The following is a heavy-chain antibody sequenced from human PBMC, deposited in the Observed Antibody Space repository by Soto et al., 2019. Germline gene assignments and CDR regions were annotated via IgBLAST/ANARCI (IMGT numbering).Heavy chain of an antibody. CDR1: VYTFIDYY. J-gene: IGHJ5*02. CDR2: INPTSGGT. Sequence: ASVKVSCKSSVYTFIDYYVHWVREAPGQGLEWMGCINPTSGGTIYTQSFQGRVTMTRDTSIITVYMELSRLTSDDTALYYCAREMGVIGAPGYTWFDPWGQGALVTVPS. D-gene: IGHD1-26*01. CDR3: AREMGVIGAPGYTWFDP. V-gene: IGHV1-2*02.